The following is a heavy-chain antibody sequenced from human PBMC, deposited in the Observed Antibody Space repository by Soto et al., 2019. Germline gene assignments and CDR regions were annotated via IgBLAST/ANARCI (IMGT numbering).Heavy chain of an antibody. D-gene: IGHD3-9*01. V-gene: IGHV3-9*01. J-gene: IGHJ3*02. CDR1: GFTFDDYA. CDR2: ISWNSGSI. Sequence: GGSLRLSCAASGFTFDDYAMRWVRQAPGKGLEWVSGISWNSGSIGYADSVKGRFTISRDNAKNSLYLQMNSLRAEDTALYYCAKDKGSRYFDWLLGAFDIWGQGTMVTVSS. CDR3: AKDKGSRYFDWLLGAFDI.